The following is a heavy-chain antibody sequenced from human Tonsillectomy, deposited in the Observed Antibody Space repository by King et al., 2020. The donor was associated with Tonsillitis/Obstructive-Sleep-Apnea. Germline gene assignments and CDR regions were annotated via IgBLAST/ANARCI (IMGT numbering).Heavy chain of an antibody. CDR3: ARGRGGNWNYYYYMDV. J-gene: IGHJ6*03. CDR1: GGSFSGYY. D-gene: IGHD4-23*01. CDR2: INHSGST. Sequence: VQLQQWGAGQLKPSETLYLTCAVYGGSFSGYYWSWIRQPPGKGLEWIGEINHSGSTNYNPSLKSRVTISVDTSKNQFSLKLSSVTAADTAVYYCARGRGGNWNYYYYMDVWGTGTTVTVSS. V-gene: IGHV4-34*01.